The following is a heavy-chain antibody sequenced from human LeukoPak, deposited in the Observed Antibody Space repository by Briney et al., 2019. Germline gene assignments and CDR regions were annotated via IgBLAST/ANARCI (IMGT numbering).Heavy chain of an antibody. J-gene: IGHJ5*02. CDR1: GGSISSSSYY. CDR3: ARLSMVRGGRQGGKFPLNKNCFDP. CDR2: IYYSGST. D-gene: IGHD3-10*01. V-gene: IGHV4-39*07. Sequence: SETLSLTCTVSGGSISSSSYYWGWIRQPPGKGLEWIGSIYYSGSTYYNPSLKSRVTISVDTSKNQFSLKLSSVTAADTAVYYCARLSMVRGGRQGGKFPLNKNCFDPWGQGTLVTVSS.